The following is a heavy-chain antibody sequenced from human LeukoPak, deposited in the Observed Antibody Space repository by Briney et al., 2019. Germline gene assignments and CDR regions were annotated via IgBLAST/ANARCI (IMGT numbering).Heavy chain of an antibody. Sequence: PGESLRLSCAASGFTFSSYSMNWVRQAPGKGLEWVSYISSASNTIYYADSMKGRFTISRDNAKNSLYLQMNSLRAEDTAMYYCARDGWFGDYNWFDPWGQGTLVTVSS. J-gene: IGHJ5*02. D-gene: IGHD3-10*01. CDR2: ISSASNTI. V-gene: IGHV3-48*01. CDR3: ARDGWFGDYNWFDP. CDR1: GFTFSSYS.